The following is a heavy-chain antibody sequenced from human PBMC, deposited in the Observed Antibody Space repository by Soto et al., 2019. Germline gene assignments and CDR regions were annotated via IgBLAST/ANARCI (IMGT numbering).Heavy chain of an antibody. V-gene: IGHV1-69*13. CDR2: IIPLFGAA. CDR3: ATELGENPASPFDS. CDR1: GVTFTSET. J-gene: IGHJ4*02. D-gene: IGHD2-21*01. Sequence: SVKVSCKASGVTFTSETISWVRQAPGQGLEWMGGIIPLFGAASYAQKFQGRVTITADESTSTVYMELSSLTSDDMAVYYCATELGENPASPFDSWGQGTLVTVSS.